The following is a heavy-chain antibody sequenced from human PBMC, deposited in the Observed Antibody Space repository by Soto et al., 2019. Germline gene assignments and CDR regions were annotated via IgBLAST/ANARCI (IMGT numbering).Heavy chain of an antibody. CDR1: GSALTELS. V-gene: IGHV1-24*01. J-gene: IGHJ5*02. Sequence: QVRLIQSGTGVKKPGASVKVSCSLSGSALTELSLHWVRQAPGKGLEWMGCSDREDGETFYAQKFEGRLTITDDTSTNTAYMELRSLGSEDTAVYYCTRGNWFDPWGQGTLVAVSS. CDR2: SDREDGET. CDR3: TRGNWFDP.